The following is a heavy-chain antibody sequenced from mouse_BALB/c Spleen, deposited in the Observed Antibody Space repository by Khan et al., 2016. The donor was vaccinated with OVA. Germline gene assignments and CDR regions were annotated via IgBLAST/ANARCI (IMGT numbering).Heavy chain of an antibody. CDR3: AREGFPSSWYFDV. V-gene: IGHV3-2*02. CDR2: ISYSGTS. D-gene: IGHD1-3*01. CDR1: GFSITSDYA. Sequence: EVQLQESGPGLVKPSQSLSLTCTVTGFSITSDYAWNWIRQFPGNKLEWMGYISYSGTSSYNPSPRSRISITRDTSKNKLSLQLNSVTTEDTATYYCAREGFPSSWYFDVWGAGTTVTVSS. J-gene: IGHJ1*01.